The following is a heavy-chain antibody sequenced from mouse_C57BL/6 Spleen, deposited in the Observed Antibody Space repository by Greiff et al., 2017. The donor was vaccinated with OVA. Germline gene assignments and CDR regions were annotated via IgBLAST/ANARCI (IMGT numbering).Heavy chain of an antibody. CDR1: GFTFTDYY. Sequence: EVMLVESGGGLVQPGGSLSLSCAASGFTFTDYYMSWVRQPPGKALEWLGFIRNKANGYTTEYSASVKGRFTISRDNSQSILYLQMNALRAEDSATYYCARYILYLRYFDVWGTGTTVTVSS. J-gene: IGHJ1*03. V-gene: IGHV7-3*01. CDR3: ARYILYLRYFDV. D-gene: IGHD1-1*01. CDR2: IRNKANGYTT.